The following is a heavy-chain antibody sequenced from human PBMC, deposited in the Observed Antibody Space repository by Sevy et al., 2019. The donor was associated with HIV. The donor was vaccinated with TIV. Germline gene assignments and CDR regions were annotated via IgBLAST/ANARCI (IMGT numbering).Heavy chain of an antibody. CDR2: ISAYNGNT. Sequence: ASVKVSCKASGYTFTSYGISWVRQAPGQGLEWMGWISAYNGNTNYAEKLQGRVTMTTDTSTSTACMELRSLRSDDTAVYYCARDDDSACVMVRGDAFDIWGQGTMVTVSS. J-gene: IGHJ3*02. D-gene: IGHD3-10*01. CDR3: ARDDDSACVMVRGDAFDI. CDR1: GYTFTSYG. V-gene: IGHV1-18*01.